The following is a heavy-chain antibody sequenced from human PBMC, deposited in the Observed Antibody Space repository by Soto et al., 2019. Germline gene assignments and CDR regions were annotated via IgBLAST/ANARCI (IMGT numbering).Heavy chain of an antibody. CDR3: ARDTRLLGY. CDR2: ISYDGSNK. CDR1: GFTFSSYA. V-gene: IGHV3-30-3*01. Sequence: QVQLVESGGGVVQPGRSLRLSCAASGFTFSSYAMHWVRQAPGKGLEWVVVISYDGSNKYYADSVKGRFTISRDNSKNTLYLQMNSLRAEDTAVYYCARDTRLLGYWGQGTLVTVSS. J-gene: IGHJ4*02. D-gene: IGHD3-16*01.